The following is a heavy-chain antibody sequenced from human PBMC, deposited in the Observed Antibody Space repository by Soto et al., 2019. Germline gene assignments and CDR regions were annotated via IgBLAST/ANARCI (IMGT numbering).Heavy chain of an antibody. CDR3: ARDSRGYSGYADIYYFDY. Sequence: SETLSLTCTVSGGSISSGGYYWSWIRQHPGKGLEWIGYIYYSGSTYYNPSLKSRVTISVDTSKNQFSLKLSSVTAADTAVYYCARDSRGYSGYADIYYFDYWGQGTLVTVSS. J-gene: IGHJ4*01. D-gene: IGHD5-12*01. CDR2: IYYSGST. CDR1: GGSISSGGYY. V-gene: IGHV4-31*03.